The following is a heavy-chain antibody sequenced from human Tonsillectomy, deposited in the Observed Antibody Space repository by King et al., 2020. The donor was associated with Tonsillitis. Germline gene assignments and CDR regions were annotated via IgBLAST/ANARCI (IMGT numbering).Heavy chain of an antibody. J-gene: IGHJ6*02. Sequence: HVQLVESGGGVVQPGRSLRLSCAASGFTFNIYSMHWVRQAPGKGLEWVTVISFDGSNTYYADSVKGRFTISRDNSKNTLYLQLNSLRTGDTAVYYCARAHYSGSYYYYGMDVWGQGTTVTVSS. V-gene: IGHV3-30*04. CDR3: ARAHYSGSYYYYGMDV. CDR1: GFTFNIYS. D-gene: IGHD1-26*01. CDR2: ISFDGSNT.